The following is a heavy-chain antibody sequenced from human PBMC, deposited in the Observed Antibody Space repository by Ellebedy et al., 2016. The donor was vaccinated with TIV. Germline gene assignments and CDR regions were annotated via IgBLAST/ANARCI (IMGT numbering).Heavy chain of an antibody. CDR3: AKENYDMDV. V-gene: IGHV4-4*02. CDR2: IWHSGST. CDR1: GDSISSSNW. Sequence: MPGGSLRLSCAVSGDSISSSNWWSWVCHPPGQGREWIGEIWHSGSTNYNPSLKSRVRMSVDKSKNQFSLNLNSVIATDTAVYYCAKENYDMDVWGQGTTVTVSS. J-gene: IGHJ6*02.